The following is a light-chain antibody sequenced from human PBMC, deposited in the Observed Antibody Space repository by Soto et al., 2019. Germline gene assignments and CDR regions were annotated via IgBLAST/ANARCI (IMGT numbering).Light chain of an antibody. CDR1: QGIRND. CDR3: LQDFSFPLT. V-gene: IGKV1-6*01. Sequence: AIQMTQSPSSLSASVGDRVTITCRASQGIRNDLAWYQRKPGKAPKLLIYTASSLQNGVPTRFSGSGSDMVFTLTIDSLQPVDFATCCCLQDFSFPLTVGVGTKL. J-gene: IGKJ4*02. CDR2: TAS.